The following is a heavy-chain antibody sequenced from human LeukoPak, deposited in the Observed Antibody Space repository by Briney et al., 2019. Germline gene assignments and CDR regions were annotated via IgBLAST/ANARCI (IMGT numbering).Heavy chain of an antibody. D-gene: IGHD1-26*01. CDR3: ARGVIVAATHFDN. Sequence: GASVTVSYKASGGSFSRHAISWVRQAPGQGLEWMGEIIPLFGTTHYAQKFQGRVTITTDESTSTGYVELSSLRSEDTAVYYCARGVIVAATHFDNWGQGTLVTVSS. V-gene: IGHV1-69*05. J-gene: IGHJ4*02. CDR2: IIPLFGTT. CDR1: GGSFSRHA.